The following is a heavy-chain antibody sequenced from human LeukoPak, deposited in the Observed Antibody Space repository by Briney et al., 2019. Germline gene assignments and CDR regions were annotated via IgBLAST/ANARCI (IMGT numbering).Heavy chain of an antibody. V-gene: IGHV4-4*09. CDR3: ARGYYPPTYFYYMDV. J-gene: IGHJ6*03. D-gene: IGHD2-15*01. Sequence: SETLSLTCTVSGGSLSSYYWSWIRQPPGKGLEWIGYMYSSGSTNYNPSLKSRLTISVDTSRTQLSLKLSSVTAADTAVYYCARGYYPPTYFYYMDVWGKGTTVTVSS. CDR2: MYSSGST. CDR1: GGSLSSYY.